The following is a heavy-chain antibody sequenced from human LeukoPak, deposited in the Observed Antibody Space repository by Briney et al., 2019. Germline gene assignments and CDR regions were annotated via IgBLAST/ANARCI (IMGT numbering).Heavy chain of an antibody. CDR1: EFTFSNYA. J-gene: IGHJ5*02. Sequence: PGGSLRLSCAASEFTFSNYAMNWVRQAPGKALEWVSGISGGGGSTYYADSVKGRFTISRDNSKNTLYLQMDGLRAEDTALYYCAKGSGINHYHWIDPWGQGPLVTVSS. D-gene: IGHD1-14*01. V-gene: IGHV3-23*01. CDR3: AKGSGINHYHWIDP. CDR2: ISGGGGST.